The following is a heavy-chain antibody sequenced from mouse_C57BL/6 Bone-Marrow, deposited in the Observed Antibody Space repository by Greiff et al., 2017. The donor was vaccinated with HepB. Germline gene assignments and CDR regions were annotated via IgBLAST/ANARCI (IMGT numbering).Heavy chain of an antibody. D-gene: IGHD4-1*01. CDR2: INPSTGGT. V-gene: IGHV1-43*01. J-gene: IGHJ4*01. CDR1: GYSFTGYY. CDR3: ARYLTVTRNAMDY. Sequence: VQLQQSGPELVKPGASVKISCKASGYSFTGYYMHWVKQSSEKSLEWIGEINPSTGGTSYNQKFKGKATLTVDKSSSTAYMQLKSLTSEDSAVYYCARYLTVTRNAMDYWGQGTSVTVSS.